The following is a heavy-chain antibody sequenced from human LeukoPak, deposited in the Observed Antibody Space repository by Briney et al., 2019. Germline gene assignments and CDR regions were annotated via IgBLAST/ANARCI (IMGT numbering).Heavy chain of an antibody. CDR2: IYYSGST. CDR1: GSSISSYY. Sequence: SETLSLTCTVSGSSISSYYWSWIRQPPWKGLEWIGYIYYSGSTNYNPSLKSRVTISVDTSKNQFSLKLSSVTAADTAVYYCARDRPIVGATDAFDIWGQGTMVTVSS. CDR3: ARDRPIVGATDAFDI. D-gene: IGHD1-26*01. J-gene: IGHJ3*02. V-gene: IGHV4-59*01.